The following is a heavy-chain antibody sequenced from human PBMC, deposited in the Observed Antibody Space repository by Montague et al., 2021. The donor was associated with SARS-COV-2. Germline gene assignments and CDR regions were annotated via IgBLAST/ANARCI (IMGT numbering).Heavy chain of an antibody. Sequence: SETLSLTCAVSGGSISSSSYYWGWIRQPPGKGLEWIGSIYYSGSTYYNPSLKSRVSISVDTSKNQFSLKLSSVTAADTAVYYCAGVWYTVYYYYGMDVWGQGTTVTVSS. CDR3: AGVWYTVYYYYGMDV. J-gene: IGHJ6*02. D-gene: IGHD1-14*01. CDR1: GGSISSSSYY. V-gene: IGHV4-39*01. CDR2: IYYSGST.